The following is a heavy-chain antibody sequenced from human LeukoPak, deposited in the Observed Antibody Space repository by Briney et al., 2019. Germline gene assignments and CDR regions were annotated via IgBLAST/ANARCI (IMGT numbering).Heavy chain of an antibody. CDR1: GFTFTNYY. CDR3: SRDVV. Sequence: ASVKVSCKASGFTFTNYYIHWVRQAPGQGLEWMGVIDPSGGRTSYSQKFQGRVTMTRDTSTSTVYMALSNLRSEDTAVYYCSRDVVWGQGTLVTVSS. CDR2: IDPSGGRT. V-gene: IGHV1-46*01. J-gene: IGHJ4*02.